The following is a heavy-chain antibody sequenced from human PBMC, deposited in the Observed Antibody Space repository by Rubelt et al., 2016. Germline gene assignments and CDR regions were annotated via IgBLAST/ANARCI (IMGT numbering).Heavy chain of an antibody. CDR3: ARGLSYGNDYYYGMDV. V-gene: IGHV4-38-2*01. J-gene: IGHJ6*02. CDR2: IYHGGTT. CDR1: GYSISSGYY. D-gene: IGHD4-17*01. Sequence: QLQLQESGPGLVKPSETLSLTCAVSGYSISSGYYWGWIRLPPGKGLEWIGSIYHGGTTSYNPSLQGRVTISEDTSKNQLSLKLSSVTAADTAVYYCARGLSYGNDYYYGMDVWGQGTTVTVSS.